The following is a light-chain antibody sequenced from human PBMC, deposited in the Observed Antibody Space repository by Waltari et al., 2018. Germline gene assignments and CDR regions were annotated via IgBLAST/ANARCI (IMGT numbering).Light chain of an antibody. J-gene: IGKJ2*01. V-gene: IGKV1-5*03. CDR2: MAS. CDR3: QQYNTYPFT. Sequence: DIQMTQSPSTLSASIGDRVTITCRASQSISNWLVWYQQIPGKAPKLLIYMASSLETGVPSRFRGSESGTEFTLTISSLQPGDFATYYCQQYNTYPFTFGLGTKLESK. CDR1: QSISNW.